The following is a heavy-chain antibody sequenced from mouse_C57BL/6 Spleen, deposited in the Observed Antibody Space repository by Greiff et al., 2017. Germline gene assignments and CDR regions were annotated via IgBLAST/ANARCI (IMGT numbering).Heavy chain of an antibody. D-gene: IGHD5-5*01. CDR1: GYSITSGYY. CDR3: AREVYLTDYFDY. Sequence: VQLKQSGPGLVKPSQSLSLTCSVTGYSITSGYYWNWIRQFPGNKLECMGNISYDGSTYYNPSLKNRISIARDTSKNQFFLKLNSVTTEDTATYYCAREVYLTDYFDYWGQGTTLTVSS. CDR2: ISYDGST. V-gene: IGHV3-6*01. J-gene: IGHJ2*01.